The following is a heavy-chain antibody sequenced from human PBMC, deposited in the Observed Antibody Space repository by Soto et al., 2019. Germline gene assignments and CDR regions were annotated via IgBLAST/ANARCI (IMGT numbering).Heavy chain of an antibody. V-gene: IGHV3-21*06. Sequence: PGGSLRLSCAASGFIFGDHMMHWFRQAPGKGLEWLSSITLDSGSIDYAASVKGRFTISRDDAKTLVFLQMNSLRAEDTAVYYCAGDRRQDRHYYYYGMDVWGQGTTVTVSS. J-gene: IGHJ6*02. CDR2: ITLDSGSI. CDR1: GFIFGDHM. CDR3: AGDRRQDRHYYYYGMDV.